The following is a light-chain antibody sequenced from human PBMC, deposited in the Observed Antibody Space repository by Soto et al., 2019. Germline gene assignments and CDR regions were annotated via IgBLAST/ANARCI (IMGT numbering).Light chain of an antibody. Sequence: SYELTQPPSMSVSPGQTARITCSGGALPKQYAYWYQQKPGQAPVLVIYKDSERPSGIPERFSGSNSGTTVTLTISGVQAEDEADYYCQSADSSGTDVVFGGGTKLTVL. CDR2: KDS. V-gene: IGLV3-25*03. CDR3: QSADSSGTDVV. CDR1: ALPKQY. J-gene: IGLJ2*01.